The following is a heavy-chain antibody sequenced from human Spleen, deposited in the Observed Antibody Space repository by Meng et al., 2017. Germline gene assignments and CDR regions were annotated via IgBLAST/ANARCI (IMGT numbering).Heavy chain of an antibody. CDR1: GFSLSSYE. CDR3: ARGTLKLGRGGFFDF. V-gene: IGHV3-48*03. Sequence: GGSLRLSCAVSGFSLSSYEMNCVRKATGEGLGWVSYTRGSGSTIYYADSMKGSLTISRDNAKNPLYLQMNSVRVEDTGVYYCARGTLKLGRGGFFDFWGQGTLVTVSS. D-gene: IGHD7-27*01. CDR2: TRGSGSTI. J-gene: IGHJ4*02.